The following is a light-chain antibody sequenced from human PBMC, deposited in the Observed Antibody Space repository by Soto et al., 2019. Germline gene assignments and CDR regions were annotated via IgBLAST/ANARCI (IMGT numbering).Light chain of an antibody. CDR2: DVS. J-gene: IGLJ2*01. CDR1: SSDVGGYNY. V-gene: IGLV2-14*01. CDR3: ISYTSSSTVV. Sequence: QSALTQPASVSGSPGQSITISCTGTSSDVGGYNYVSWYQQHPGKAPKLMIYDVSNRPSGVSNRFSGSKSGNTASLTISGLQADDEADYYCISYTSSSTVVFGGGTQLTVL.